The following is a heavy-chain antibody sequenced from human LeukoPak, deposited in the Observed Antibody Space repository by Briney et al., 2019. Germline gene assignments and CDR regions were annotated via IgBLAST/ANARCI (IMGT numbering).Heavy chain of an antibody. CDR1: GFTVSYNY. CDR3: ATAPERLDCSSTSCRYCMDV. CDR2: IYSGGNT. Sequence: PGGSLRLSCAASGFTVSYNYMSWVRQAPGKGLEWVSIIYSGGNTYYADSVKGRFTISRDNSKNTLYLQMSSLRAEDTAVYYCATAPERLDCSSTSCRYCMDVWGKGTTVTVSS. D-gene: IGHD2-2*01. V-gene: IGHV3-53*01. J-gene: IGHJ6*03.